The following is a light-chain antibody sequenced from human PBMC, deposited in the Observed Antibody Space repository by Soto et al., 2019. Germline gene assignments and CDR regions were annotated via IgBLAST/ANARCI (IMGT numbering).Light chain of an antibody. CDR1: QSISSW. Sequence: DIHMTQSPSTLSASVGDRVTITCRASQSISSWLAWYQQKPGKAPKLLIYKASSLQIGVPSRFSGSGSGTEFTLTISSLQPDDFATYYCQQYNSYWTFGQGTMVDI. V-gene: IGKV1-5*03. CDR3: QQYNSYWT. CDR2: KAS. J-gene: IGKJ1*01.